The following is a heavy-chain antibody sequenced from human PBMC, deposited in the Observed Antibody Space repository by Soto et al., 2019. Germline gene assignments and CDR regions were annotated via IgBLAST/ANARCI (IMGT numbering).Heavy chain of an antibody. CDR3: ARAPGRMMNALRYSYGLDV. CDR2: TYHRGGT. Sequence: QVQLQESGPGLVKPSETLSFTCNVSGGSISSGGYYWSWIRQLPGKGREWIGYTYHRGGTYYNPALKRRITISVDTSKNQFSLKMTSVTAADTAVYFCARAPGRMMNALRYSYGLDVWGQGTTVTVSS. V-gene: IGHV4-31*02. J-gene: IGHJ6*02. D-gene: IGHD2-8*01. CDR1: GGSISSGGYY.